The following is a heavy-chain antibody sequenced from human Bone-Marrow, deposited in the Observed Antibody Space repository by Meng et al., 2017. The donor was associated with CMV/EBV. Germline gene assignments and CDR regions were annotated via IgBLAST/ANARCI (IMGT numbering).Heavy chain of an antibody. J-gene: IGHJ3*02. CDR3: ARSLRPRASGLNAFDI. D-gene: IGHD3-3*01. V-gene: IGHV4-59*01. Sequence: SETLSLTCAVSGGSISRYYWSWIRQPPGKGLEWIGYIYYSGSTNYTPSLKSRVTISVDTSKNQFSLKLSSVTAADTAVYYCARSLRPRASGLNAFDIWGQGTMVTVSS. CDR1: GGSISRYY. CDR2: IYYSGST.